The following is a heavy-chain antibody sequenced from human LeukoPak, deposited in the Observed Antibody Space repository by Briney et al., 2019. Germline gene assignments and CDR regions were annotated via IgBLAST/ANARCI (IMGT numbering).Heavy chain of an antibody. CDR1: GDTFSSYA. CDR3: ARLLSAETNWFDP. CDR2: IIPIFGTA. V-gene: IGHV1-69*01. Sequence: SEKLSCKAAGDTFSSYACSWVRQAPRQGLEWRGGIIPIFGTANYAQKFPDSVTITAHESTSTAYMQLSSLRSEDTAVYYCARLLSAETNWFDPWGQGTLVPVSS. J-gene: IGHJ5*02. D-gene: IGHD1-14*01.